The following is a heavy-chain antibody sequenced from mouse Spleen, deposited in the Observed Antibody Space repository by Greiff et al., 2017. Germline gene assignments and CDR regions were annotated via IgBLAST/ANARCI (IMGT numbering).Heavy chain of an antibody. Sequence: EVHLVESGGGLVKPGGSLKLSCAASGFTFSSYAMSWVRQTPEKRLEWVATISDGGSYTYYPDNVKGRFTISRDNAKNNLYLQMSHLKSEDTAMYYCARDGAYSNYWYFDVWGTGTTVTVSS. CDR3: ARDGAYSNYWYFDV. J-gene: IGHJ1*03. V-gene: IGHV5-4*01. CDR2: ISDGGSYT. CDR1: GFTFSSYA. D-gene: IGHD2-5*01.